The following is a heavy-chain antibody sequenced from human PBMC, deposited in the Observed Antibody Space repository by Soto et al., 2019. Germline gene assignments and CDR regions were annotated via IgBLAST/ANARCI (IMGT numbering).Heavy chain of an antibody. V-gene: IGHV4-4*02. Sequence: PSETLSLTCAVSGGSISSSNWGSWVRQPPGKGLEWXGEXXHXGXXXYXXSLKSRVTISVDKSKNQFSLKLNSVTAADTAVYYCAGRRDGSGSLDYWGQGPWSPYPQ. J-gene: IGHJ4*02. D-gene: IGHD3-10*01. CDR2: XXHXGXX. CDR1: GGSISSSNW. CDR3: AGRRDGSGSLDY.